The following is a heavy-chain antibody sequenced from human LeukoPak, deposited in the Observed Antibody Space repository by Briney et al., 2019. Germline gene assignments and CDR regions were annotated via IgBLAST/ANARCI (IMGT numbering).Heavy chain of an antibody. Sequence: GGSLRLSCAASGFIFSDYSMNWVRQAPGKGLEWISYISSSSNTIYYADSVKGRFTISRDNAKNALYLQMNSLRAEDTAVYYCARDLAWGGYWGQGTLVTVSS. CDR1: GFIFSDYS. J-gene: IGHJ4*02. CDR3: ARDLAWGGY. V-gene: IGHV3-48*01. D-gene: IGHD7-27*01. CDR2: ISSSSNTI.